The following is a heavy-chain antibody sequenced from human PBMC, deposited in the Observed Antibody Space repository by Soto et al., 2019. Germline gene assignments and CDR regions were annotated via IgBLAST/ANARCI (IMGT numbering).Heavy chain of an antibody. CDR1: GYTFTSYG. Sequence: QVKLVQSGAEVKKPGASVKVSCKASGYTFTSYGISWVRQAPGQGLEWMGWISAYNGNTNYAQKLQGRVTMTTDAAPSTAYMELRSLRSDDTAVYYCARDHLDTMVRGQNWFDPWGQGTLVTVSS. CDR3: ARDHLDTMVRGQNWFDP. J-gene: IGHJ5*02. D-gene: IGHD3-10*01. V-gene: IGHV1-18*01. CDR2: ISAYNGNT.